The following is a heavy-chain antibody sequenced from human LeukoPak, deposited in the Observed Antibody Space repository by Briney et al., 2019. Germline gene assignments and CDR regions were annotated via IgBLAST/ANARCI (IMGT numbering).Heavy chain of an antibody. V-gene: IGHV4-59*08. J-gene: IGHJ4*02. D-gene: IGHD2-2*01. CDR3: ARLGSVAMPFDY. CDR2: SYYSGST. Sequence: SETLSLTCTVSGGSMNNYYWNWIRQPPGKGLEWIGYSYYSGSTNYNPSLKSRVNVSVDTSKNQFSLNLSSVTAADTAVYYCARLGSVAMPFDYWGQGTLVTVSS. CDR1: GGSMNNYY.